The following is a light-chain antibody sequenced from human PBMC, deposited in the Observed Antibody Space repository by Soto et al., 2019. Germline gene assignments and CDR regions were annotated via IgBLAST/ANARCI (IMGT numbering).Light chain of an antibody. CDR1: SSDVGTYNS. CDR3: SSPTSSTTLG. J-gene: IGLJ2*01. Sequence: QSVLTQPASVSGSSVQSITISCTGTSSDVGTYNSVSWYQQHPGKAPKLIIYDVNNRPSGVSNRFSGSKSGNTASLTISGLQAEDEADYFCSSPTSSTTLGFGGGTKLTVL. CDR2: DVN. V-gene: IGLV2-14*03.